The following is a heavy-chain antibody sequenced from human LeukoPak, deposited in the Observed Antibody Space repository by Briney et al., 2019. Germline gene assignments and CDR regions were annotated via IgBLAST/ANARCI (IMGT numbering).Heavy chain of an antibody. CDR3: AEGVSSRRASPKDLDY. Sequence: PGGSLRLSCAVSGFSFISYAMSSIRQAPGKGLEWVSTIGAGSGSTYYADSVKGRFTISRDNSKNTLYLQMNSLRAEDTAVYYCAEGVSSRRASPKDLDYWGQGTLVTVSS. CDR1: GFSFISYA. V-gene: IGHV3-23*01. J-gene: IGHJ4*02. D-gene: IGHD2-21*01. CDR2: IGAGSGST.